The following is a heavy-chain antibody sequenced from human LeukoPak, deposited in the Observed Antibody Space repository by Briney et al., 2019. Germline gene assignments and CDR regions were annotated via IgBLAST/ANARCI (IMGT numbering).Heavy chain of an antibody. CDR3: ARALYPYCSSTSCYTFYYYYYMDV. V-gene: IGHV1-69*13. Sequence: SVKVSCKASGGTFSSYAISWVRQAPGQGLEWMGGIIPIFGTANYAQKFQGRVTITADESTSTANMELSSLRSEDTAVYYCARALYPYCSSTSCYTFYYYYYMDVWGKGTTVTVSS. CDR1: GGTFSSYA. D-gene: IGHD2-2*02. J-gene: IGHJ6*03. CDR2: IIPIFGTA.